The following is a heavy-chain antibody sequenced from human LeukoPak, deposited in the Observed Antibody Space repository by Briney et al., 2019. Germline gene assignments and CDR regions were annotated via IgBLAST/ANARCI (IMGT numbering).Heavy chain of an antibody. V-gene: IGHV3-53*01. CDR1: RFTVINDY. Sequence: PGGSLRLSCAASRFTVINDYMTCVRQAPGKGLEWVSFIFAGGSAYYADSVRGRFTVSRDRSKNTLSLQMNNLRAEDTAVYYCAKAYNYDSYFFDYCGQGALVIVSS. CDR2: IFAGGSA. D-gene: IGHD3-16*01. CDR3: AKAYNYDSYFFDY. J-gene: IGHJ4*02.